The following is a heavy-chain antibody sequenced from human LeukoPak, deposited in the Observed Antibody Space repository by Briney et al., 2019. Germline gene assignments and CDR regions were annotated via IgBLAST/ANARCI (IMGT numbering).Heavy chain of an antibody. V-gene: IGHV3-7*01. D-gene: IGHD1-7*01. Sequence: GGSLRLSCAASGFTFSCFWMSWVRQAPGKGLEWVASIKEDGSEKYYVDSVKGRLTISRDNAKNSLYLQMNSLRAEDTAVYYCARGNWNYQGLWGQGTLVTVSS. J-gene: IGHJ4*02. CDR3: ARGNWNYQGL. CDR1: GFTFSCFW. CDR2: IKEDGSEK.